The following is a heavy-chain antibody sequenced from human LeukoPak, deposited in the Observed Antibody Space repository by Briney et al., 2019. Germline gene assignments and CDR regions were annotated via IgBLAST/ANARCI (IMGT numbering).Heavy chain of an antibody. J-gene: IGHJ1*01. D-gene: IGHD6-13*01. CDR3: ARPTPPAIAAAGILH. V-gene: IGHV4-39*01. Sequence: SETLSLTCTVSGGSISSSSYYWGWIRQPPGKGLEWIGSIYYSGSTYYNPSLKSRVTISVDTSKNQFSLKLSSVTAADTAVYYCARPTPPAIAAAGILHWGQGTLVTASS. CDR2: IYYSGST. CDR1: GGSISSSSYY.